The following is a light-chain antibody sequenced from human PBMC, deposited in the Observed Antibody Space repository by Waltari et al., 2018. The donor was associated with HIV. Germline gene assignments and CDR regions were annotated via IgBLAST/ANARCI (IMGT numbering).Light chain of an antibody. CDR1: DLGLRS. J-gene: IGLJ3*02. Sequence: YELTQPTSVSVAPGKTAQLTCVGDDLGLRSVYWYQQRPGQAPVLVIYDDSDRPAGISERISGAISGSAATLIISGVEAGDEADYYCQVWDDSGGHPLWVFGGGTKLTVL. CDR2: DDS. CDR3: QVWDDSGGHPLWV. V-gene: IGLV3-21*04.